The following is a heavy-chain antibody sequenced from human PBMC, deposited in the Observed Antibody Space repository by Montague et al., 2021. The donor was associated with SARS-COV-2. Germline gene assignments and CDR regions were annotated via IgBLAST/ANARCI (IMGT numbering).Heavy chain of an antibody. CDR1: GGSFSSSSYD. CDR2: IYYSGST. V-gene: IGHV4-39*01. D-gene: IGHD3-16*02. CDR3: ARHRTYYAEVWETHRYTRDS. J-gene: IGHJ4*02. Sequence: SETLSLTCSVSGGSFSSSSYDWGWIRQPPGKGPEWIGSIYYSGSTNYNPSLKSRVTMSVDTSKKQFSLRLTSVTAADTAVYYCARHRTYYAEVWETHRYTRDSWGPGTLVTVSS.